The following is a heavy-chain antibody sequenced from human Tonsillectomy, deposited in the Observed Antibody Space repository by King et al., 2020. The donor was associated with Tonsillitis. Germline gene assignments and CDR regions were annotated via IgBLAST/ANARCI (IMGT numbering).Heavy chain of an antibody. CDR1: GFTFSSYG. Sequence: VQLVESGGGVVQPGRSLRLSCAASGFTFSSYGMHWVRQAPGQGLEWVAVISYDGSNKYYADSVKGRFTISRDNSKNTLYLQMNSLTAEDTAVYYCAKDVVRTSDPDRGPFDHWGQGTLVTVSS. D-gene: IGHD2-2*01. V-gene: IGHV3-30*18. CDR3: AKDVVRTSDPDRGPFDH. CDR2: ISYDGSNK. J-gene: IGHJ4*02.